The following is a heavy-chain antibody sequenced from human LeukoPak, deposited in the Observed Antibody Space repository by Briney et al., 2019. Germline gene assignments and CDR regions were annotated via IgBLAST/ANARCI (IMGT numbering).Heavy chain of an antibody. Sequence: GASVKVSCKASGGTFSSYAISWVRQAPGQGLEWMGGIIPIFGTANYAQKFQGRVTITTDESTSTAYMELSSLRSEDTAVYYCARGGAVAGTEYNWFDPWGQGTLVTVYS. CDR2: IIPIFGTA. D-gene: IGHD6-19*01. CDR3: ARGGAVAGTEYNWFDP. V-gene: IGHV1-69*05. CDR1: GGTFSSYA. J-gene: IGHJ5*02.